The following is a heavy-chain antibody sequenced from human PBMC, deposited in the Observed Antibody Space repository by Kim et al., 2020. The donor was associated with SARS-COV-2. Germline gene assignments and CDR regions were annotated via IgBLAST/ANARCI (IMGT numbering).Heavy chain of an antibody. CDR3: AKDRPYYYDSSGYPGAFDI. J-gene: IGHJ3*02. V-gene: IGHV3-9*01. CDR2: ISWNSGSI. D-gene: IGHD3-22*01. Sequence: GGSLRLSCAASGFTFDDYAMHWVRQAPGKGLEWVSGISWNSGSIGYADSVKGRFTISRDNAKNSLYLQMNSLRAEDTALYYCAKDRPYYYDSSGYPGAFDIWGQGTMVTVSS. CDR1: GFTFDDYA.